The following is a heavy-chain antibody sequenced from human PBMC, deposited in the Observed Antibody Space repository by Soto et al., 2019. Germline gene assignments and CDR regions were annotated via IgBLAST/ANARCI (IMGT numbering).Heavy chain of an antibody. CDR1: GFTFSSYG. J-gene: IGHJ4*02. D-gene: IGHD6-13*01. CDR3: ARKGYGGRCSLDY. V-gene: IGHV3-30*03. CDR2: ISYDGNRK. Sequence: QVQLVESGGGVVQPGRSLRLSCAASGFTFSSYGMHWARQVPGEGLEWVAVISYDGNRKYYADSVKGRFTISRDFSKNTVDLHMNSLRAEDTAVYFCARKGYGGRCSLDYWGQGILVTVSS.